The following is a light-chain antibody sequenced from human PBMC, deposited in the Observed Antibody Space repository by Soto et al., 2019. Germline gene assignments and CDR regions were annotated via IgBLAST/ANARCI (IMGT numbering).Light chain of an antibody. CDR1: QSVSSSY. CDR3: QQYGSSWT. Sequence: EIVLTQSPGTLSLSPWERATLSCRASQSVSSSYLAWYQQKPGQAPRLLIYGASSRATGIPDRFSGSGSGTDLTLTISRLEPEDFAVYYCQQYGSSWTFGQGTKVDIK. J-gene: IGKJ1*01. CDR2: GAS. V-gene: IGKV3-20*01.